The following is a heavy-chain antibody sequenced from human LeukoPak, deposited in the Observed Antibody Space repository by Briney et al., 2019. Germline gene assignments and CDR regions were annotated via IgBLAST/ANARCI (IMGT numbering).Heavy chain of an antibody. CDR1: GGSLSSYY. J-gene: IGHJ4*02. D-gene: IGHD5-24*01. CDR3: ARIVPYNYGYIDY. CDR2: IYYSGST. V-gene: IGHV4-59*01. Sequence: PSETLSLTCTVSGGSLSSYYWSWIRQPPGKGLEWIGYIYYSGSTNYNPSLKSRVTISVDTSKNQFSLKLTYVTAADTAVYYCARIVPYNYGYIDYWGQGTLVTVSS.